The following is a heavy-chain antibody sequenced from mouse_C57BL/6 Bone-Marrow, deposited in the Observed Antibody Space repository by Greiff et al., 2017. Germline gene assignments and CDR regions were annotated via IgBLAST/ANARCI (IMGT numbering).Heavy chain of an antibody. CDR3: GRIGYYYGSSGY. V-gene: IGHV1-19*01. Sequence: EVQLQQSGPVLVKPGASVKMSCKASGYTFTDYYMNWVKQSHGKSLEWIGVINPYNGGTSYTQKFKGKAKLTVDKSSSTAYMELNSLTSEDSAVYYWGRIGYYYGSSGYGGQGTTLTVSS. CDR2: INPYNGGT. CDR1: GYTFTDYY. J-gene: IGHJ2*01. D-gene: IGHD1-1*01.